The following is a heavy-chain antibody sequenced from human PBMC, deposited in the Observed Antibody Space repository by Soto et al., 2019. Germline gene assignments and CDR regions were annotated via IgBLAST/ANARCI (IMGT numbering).Heavy chain of an antibody. Sequence: GGSLRLSCAASGFTFSSYGMHWVRQAPGKGLEWVAVIWYDGSNKYYADSVKGRFTISRDNSRKTLYLQMNSLRADDTAIYYCSFGGGLLSSGWYKYYFDYWGQGALVTVSS. CDR2: IWYDGSNK. V-gene: IGHV3-33*08. D-gene: IGHD6-19*01. CDR3: SFGGGLLSSGWYKYYFDY. J-gene: IGHJ4*02. CDR1: GFTFSSYG.